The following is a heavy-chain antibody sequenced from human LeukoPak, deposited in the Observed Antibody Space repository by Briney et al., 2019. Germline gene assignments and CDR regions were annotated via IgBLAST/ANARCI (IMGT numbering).Heavy chain of an antibody. J-gene: IGHJ6*03. Sequence: GESLKISCKGSGYSFTSYWIGWVRQMPGKGLEWMGIIYPGDSDTRYSPSFQGQVTISADKSISTAYLQWSSLKASDTAMYYCARHRRESIAAGAYYYYYMDVWGKGTTVTVSS. CDR2: IYPGDSDT. CDR3: ARHRRESIAAGAYYYYYMDV. CDR1: GYSFTSYW. V-gene: IGHV5-51*01. D-gene: IGHD6-6*01.